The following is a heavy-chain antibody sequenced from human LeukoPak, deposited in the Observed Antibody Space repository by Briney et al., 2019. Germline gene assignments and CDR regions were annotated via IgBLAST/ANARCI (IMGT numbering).Heavy chain of an antibody. CDR1: GYTFTSNG. CDR2: ISAYNGNT. CDR3: ARVIAVTGTNHFDY. J-gene: IGHJ4*02. V-gene: IGHV1-18*01. Sequence: VAPVKVSCKASGYTFTSNGITWVRQAPGQGLEWMGWISAYNGNTNYAQKLQGRVTMTRDTSTNTVYMELRSLTSDDTAVYYCARVIAVTGTNHFDYWGQGTLVTVSS. D-gene: IGHD6-19*01.